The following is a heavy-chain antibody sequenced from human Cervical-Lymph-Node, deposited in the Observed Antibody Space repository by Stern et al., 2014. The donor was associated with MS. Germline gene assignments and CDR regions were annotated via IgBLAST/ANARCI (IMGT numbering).Heavy chain of an antibody. D-gene: IGHD3-10*01. CDR3: ARDLGRGVVGH. CDR1: GYNFAAYY. J-gene: IGHJ4*02. CDR2: INPNSGDT. Sequence: VQLVESEAEVKKPGASVRVSCKTSGYNFAAYYVHWVRQAPGQGLEWMGWINPNSGDTDYAQKFQGRVTVTRDTSITTAYLDLTRLTSDDTAVYLCARDLGRGVVGHWGQGTLVTVSS. V-gene: IGHV1-2*02.